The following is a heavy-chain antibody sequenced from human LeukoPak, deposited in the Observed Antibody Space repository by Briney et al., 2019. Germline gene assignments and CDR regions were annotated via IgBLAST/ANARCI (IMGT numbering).Heavy chain of an antibody. V-gene: IGHV3-11*01. J-gene: IGHJ6*02. CDR1: GFTFSDYY. Sequence: GGSLRLSCAASGFTFSDYYMSWIRQAPGKGLEWVSYISSSGSTIYYADSVKGRFTISRDNAKNSLYLQMNSLRAEDTAVYYCARAGAGTYYDFWSGPPPYYGMDVWGQGTTVTVS. CDR2: ISSSGSTI. D-gene: IGHD3-3*01. CDR3: ARAGAGTYYDFWSGPPPYYGMDV.